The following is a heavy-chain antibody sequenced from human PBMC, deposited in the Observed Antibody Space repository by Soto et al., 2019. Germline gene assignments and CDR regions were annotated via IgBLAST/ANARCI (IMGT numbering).Heavy chain of an antibody. V-gene: IGHV3-33*01. D-gene: IGHD2-15*01. J-gene: IGHJ4*02. CDR3: ARDLIPLPPHCSGGSCYPNYFDY. CDR2: IWYDGSNK. Sequence: PGGSLRLSCAASGFTFSSYGMHWVRQAPGKGLEWVAVIWYDGSNKYYADSVKGRFTISRDNSKNTLYLQMNSLRAEDTAVYYCARDLIPLPPHCSGGSCYPNYFDYWGQGTLVTVSS. CDR1: GFTFSSYG.